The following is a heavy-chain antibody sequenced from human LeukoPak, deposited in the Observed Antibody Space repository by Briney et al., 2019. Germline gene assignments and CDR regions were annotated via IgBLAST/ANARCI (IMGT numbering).Heavy chain of an antibody. V-gene: IGHV3-13*01. Sequence: GGSLRLSCAASGFTFSSYDMHWVRQATGKGLEWVSAIGTAGDTYYPGSVKGRFTISRENAKNSLYLQMNSLRVGDTAVYYCAAGGWYSSFDYWGQGTLVTVSS. J-gene: IGHJ4*02. D-gene: IGHD6-19*01. CDR1: GFTFSSYD. CDR3: AAGGWYSSFDY. CDR2: IGTAGDT.